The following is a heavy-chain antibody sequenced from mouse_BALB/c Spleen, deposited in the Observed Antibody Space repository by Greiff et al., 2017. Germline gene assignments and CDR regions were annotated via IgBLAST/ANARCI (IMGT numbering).Heavy chain of an antibody. CDR2: ISSGGSYT. J-gene: IGHJ4*01. Sequence: EVQLVESGGGLVKPGGSLKLSCAASGFTFSSYAMSWVRQSPEKRLEWVAEISSGGSYTYYPDTVTGRFTISRDNAKNTLYLEMSSLRSEDTAMYYCARETAYAMDYWGQGTSVTVSS. CDR3: ARETAYAMDY. D-gene: IGHD4-1*01. CDR1: GFTFSSYA. V-gene: IGHV5-9-4*01.